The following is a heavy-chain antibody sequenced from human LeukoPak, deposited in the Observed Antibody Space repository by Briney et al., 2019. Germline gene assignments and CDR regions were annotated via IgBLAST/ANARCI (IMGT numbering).Heavy chain of an antibody. Sequence: GGSLRLSCAASGFTFSSYSMNWVRQAPGKGLERVSYISSSSSTIYYADSVKGRFTISRDNAKNSLYLQMNSLRDEDTTVYYCARDRDLYGDYVFDYWGQGTLVTVSS. CDR3: ARDRDLYGDYVFDY. J-gene: IGHJ4*02. D-gene: IGHD4-17*01. V-gene: IGHV3-48*02. CDR2: ISSSSSTI. CDR1: GFTFSSYS.